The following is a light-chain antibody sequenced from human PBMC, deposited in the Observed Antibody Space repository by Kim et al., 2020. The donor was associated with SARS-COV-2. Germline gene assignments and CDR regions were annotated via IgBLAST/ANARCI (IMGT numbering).Light chain of an antibody. CDR2: QDS. CDR3: QAWDSSTHNYV. Sequence: PGQTAGITGSGYNLGDKYVSWYQQKPGQSPVVVIYQDSQRPSGIPERFSGSNSGNTATLTISGTQAMDEADYYCQAWDSSTHNYVFGAGTKVTVL. CDR1: NLGDKY. J-gene: IGLJ1*01. V-gene: IGLV3-1*01.